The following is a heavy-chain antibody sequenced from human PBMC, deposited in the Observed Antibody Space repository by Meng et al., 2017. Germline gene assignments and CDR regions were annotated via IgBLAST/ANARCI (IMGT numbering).Heavy chain of an antibody. D-gene: IGHD3-10*01. CDR1: VFTVRRNH. CDR3: ASMGY. Sequence: VHLVAFGGRLVQPGGSLRLSCAASVFTVRRNHMGGVRQAPGKGLEWVSVIYSGGSTYYADSVKGRFTISRDNSKNTLYLQMNSLRAEDTAVYYCASMGYWGQGTLVTVSS. J-gene: IGHJ4*02. V-gene: IGHV3-66*02. CDR2: IYSGGST.